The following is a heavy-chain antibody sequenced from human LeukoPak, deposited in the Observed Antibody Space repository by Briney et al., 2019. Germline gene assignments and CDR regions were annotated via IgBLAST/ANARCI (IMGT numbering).Heavy chain of an antibody. CDR2: IFSGDSDT. V-gene: IGHV5-51*01. J-gene: IGHJ6*03. CDR3: ARHPGSAYYYYYYMDV. Sequence: GESLKISCKGSGYSFTSYWIGWVRQMPGKGLEWMVIIFSGDSDTRYSPYFQGQLPISADKSISTAYLQWSSLKASDTAMYYCARHPGSAYYYYYYMDVWGQGTVVSVSS. D-gene: IGHD1-14*01. CDR1: GYSFTSYW.